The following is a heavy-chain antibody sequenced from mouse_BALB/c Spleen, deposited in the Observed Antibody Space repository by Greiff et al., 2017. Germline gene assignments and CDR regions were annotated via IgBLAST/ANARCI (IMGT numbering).Heavy chain of an antibody. CDR2: INPSTGYT. CDR3: ARSLLRREAWFAY. D-gene: IGHD1-2*01. CDR1: GYTFTSYW. Sequence: QVQLQQSGAELAKPGASVKMSCKASGYTFTSYWMHWVKQRPGQGLEWIGYINPSTGYTEYNQKFKDKATLTADKSSSTAYMQLSSLTSEDSAVYYCARSLLRREAWFAYWGQGTLVTVSA. J-gene: IGHJ3*01. V-gene: IGHV1-7*01.